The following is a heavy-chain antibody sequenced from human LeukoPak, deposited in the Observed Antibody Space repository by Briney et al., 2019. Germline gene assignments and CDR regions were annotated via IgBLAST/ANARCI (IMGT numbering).Heavy chain of an antibody. Sequence: PSETLSLTCAVYGGSFSTYYWSWIRQPPGKGLEWIGEINHSGSTNYNPSLKSRVTISVDMSKNQFSLKLSSVTAADTAVYYCARDRGRFDPWGQGTLVTVSS. V-gene: IGHV4-34*01. CDR3: ARDRGRFDP. CDR2: INHSGST. CDR1: GGSFSTYY. D-gene: IGHD6-25*01. J-gene: IGHJ5*02.